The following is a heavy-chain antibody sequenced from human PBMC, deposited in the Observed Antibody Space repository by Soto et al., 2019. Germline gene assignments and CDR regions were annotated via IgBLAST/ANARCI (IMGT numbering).Heavy chain of an antibody. D-gene: IGHD3-16*01. Sequence: GGSLRLSCAASGFTFDDYAMHWVRQAPGKGLEWVSGISWNSGSIGYADSVKGRFTISRDNSKNTLYLQMNSLRAEDTAVYYCAKDGGEFRSWGQGTLVTVSS. CDR2: ISWNSGSI. V-gene: IGHV3-9*01. CDR3: AKDGGEFRS. J-gene: IGHJ5*02. CDR1: GFTFDDYA.